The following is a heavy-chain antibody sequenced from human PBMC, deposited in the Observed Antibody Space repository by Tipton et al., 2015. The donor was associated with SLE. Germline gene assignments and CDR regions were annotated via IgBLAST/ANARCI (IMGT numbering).Heavy chain of an antibody. CDR3: ARAVTTGPDAFDI. Sequence: QLVQSGAEVKKPGASVKVSCKASGYTFTSYYMHWVRQAPGQGLEWMGIINPSGGSTTYAQKFQGRVTMTRDTSTSTVYMELSSLRSEDTAAYYCARAVTTGPDAFDIWGQGTMVTVSS. J-gene: IGHJ3*02. V-gene: IGHV1-46*01. D-gene: IGHD4-17*01. CDR2: INPSGGST. CDR1: GYTFTSYY.